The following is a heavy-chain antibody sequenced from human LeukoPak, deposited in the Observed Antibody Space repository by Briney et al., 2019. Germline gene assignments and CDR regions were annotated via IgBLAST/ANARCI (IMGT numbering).Heavy chain of an antibody. CDR2: IYHSGST. Sequence: SETQSLTCTVSGYSISSGYYWGWIRQPPGKGLEWIGSIYHSGSTYYNPSLKSRVTISVDTSKNQFSLKLSSVTAADTAVYYCARGLTIFGVVTLTPNDYWGQGTLVTVSS. J-gene: IGHJ4*02. CDR1: GYSISSGYY. D-gene: IGHD3-3*01. V-gene: IGHV4-38-2*02. CDR3: ARGLTIFGVVTLTPNDY.